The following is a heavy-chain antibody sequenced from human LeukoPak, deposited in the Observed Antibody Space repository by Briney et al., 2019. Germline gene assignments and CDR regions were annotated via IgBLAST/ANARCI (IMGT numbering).Heavy chain of an antibody. CDR2: IDTNTGNP. D-gene: IGHD2-2*01. CDR3: ARLVPAAIFPGINWFDP. J-gene: IGHJ5*02. V-gene: IGHV7-4-1*02. Sequence: ASVKVSCKASGYTFTSHAMNWVRQAPGQGLEWMGWIDTNTGNPTYAQGFTGRFVFSLDTSVSTAYLQISSLKTEDTAVYYCARLVPAAIFPGINWFDPWGQGTLVTVSS. CDR1: GYTFTSHA.